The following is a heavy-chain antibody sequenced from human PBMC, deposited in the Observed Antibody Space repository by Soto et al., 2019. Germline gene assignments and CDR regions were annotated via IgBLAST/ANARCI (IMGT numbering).Heavy chain of an antibody. CDR1: GGSISRTSYY. CDR3: ASSNIAAAGFYYYGMDV. Sequence: PSETLSLTCIVSGGSISRTSYYWVWIRQPPGKGLEWIGSFYYSGSTYYNPSLKSRVTISVDTSKNQFSLKLSSVTAADTAVYYCASSNIAAAGFYYYGMDVWGRGTTVTVSS. D-gene: IGHD6-13*01. V-gene: IGHV4-39*07. CDR2: FYYSGST. J-gene: IGHJ6*02.